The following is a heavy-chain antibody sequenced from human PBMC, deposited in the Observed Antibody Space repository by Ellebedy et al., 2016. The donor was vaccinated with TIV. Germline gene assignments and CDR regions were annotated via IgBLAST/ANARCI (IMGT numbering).Heavy chain of an antibody. J-gene: IGHJ4*02. Sequence: SETLSLTXTVSGGSVSSGSYYWSWIRQPPGKGLEWIGYIYYSGSTNYNPSLKSRVTISVDTSKNQFSLKLSSVTAADTAVYYCAGSRDSSGYYPFDYWGLGTLVTVSS. D-gene: IGHD3-22*01. V-gene: IGHV4-61*01. CDR1: GGSVSSGSYY. CDR2: IYYSGST. CDR3: AGSRDSSGYYPFDY.